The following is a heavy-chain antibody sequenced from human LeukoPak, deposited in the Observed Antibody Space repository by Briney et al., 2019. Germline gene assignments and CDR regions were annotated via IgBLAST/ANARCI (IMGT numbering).Heavy chain of an antibody. CDR2: ISSSGSTI. V-gene: IGHV3-48*03. CDR1: GFTFRSYE. CDR3: ARGVDLVGELDY. D-gene: IGHD1-26*01. Sequence: GGSLRLSCAASGFTFRSYEVNWVRQAPGKGLEWVSYISSSGSTIYYADSVKGRFTISRDNAKNSLYLQMNSLRAEDTAVYYCARGVDLVGELDYWGQGTLVTVSS. J-gene: IGHJ4*02.